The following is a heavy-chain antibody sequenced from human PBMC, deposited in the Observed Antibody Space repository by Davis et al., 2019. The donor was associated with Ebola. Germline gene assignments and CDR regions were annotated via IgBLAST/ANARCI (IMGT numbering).Heavy chain of an antibody. V-gene: IGHV1-69*04. CDR2: IIPILGIA. D-gene: IGHD6-25*01. CDR1: AGTFSSYN. CDR3: ARDQATAADY. J-gene: IGHJ4*02. Sequence: SVKVICNASAGTFSSYNMSWLRQAAGHGPECMGRIIPILGIAKYAQKFQGNVTITADKSTSTAYMELSSLRSEDTAVYYCARDQATAADYWGQGTLVTVSS.